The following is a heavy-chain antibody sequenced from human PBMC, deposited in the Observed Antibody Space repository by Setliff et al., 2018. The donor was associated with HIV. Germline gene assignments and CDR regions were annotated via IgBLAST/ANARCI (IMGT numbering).Heavy chain of an antibody. D-gene: IGHD6-19*01. V-gene: IGHV3-74*01. CDR2: INTDGSTS. J-gene: IGHJ4*02. CDR3: ASGGYAVAGTYYRGPDY. Sequence: QSGGSLRLSCAASGFTFSGYWMHWVRQAPGKGLVWVSRINTDGSTSNYADSVKGRFTISRDNAQNTLFLQMNSLRAEDTAVYYCASGGYAVAGTYYRGPDYWGQGALVTVSS. CDR1: GFTFSGYW.